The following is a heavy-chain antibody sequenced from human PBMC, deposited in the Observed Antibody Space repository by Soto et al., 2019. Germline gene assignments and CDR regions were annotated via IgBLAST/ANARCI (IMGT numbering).Heavy chain of an antibody. Sequence: QVQLQESGPGLVKPSQTLSLTCTVSGGSISSGGYYWSWIRQHPGKGLEWIGYIYYSGSTYYNPSLKSRLTRSGDTSKNQFSLKLSSVTAADTAVYYCACGYFDPAFDYWGQGTLVTVSS. J-gene: IGHJ4*02. D-gene: IGHD3-9*01. V-gene: IGHV4-31*03. CDR1: GGSISSGGYY. CDR3: ACGYFDPAFDY. CDR2: IYYSGST.